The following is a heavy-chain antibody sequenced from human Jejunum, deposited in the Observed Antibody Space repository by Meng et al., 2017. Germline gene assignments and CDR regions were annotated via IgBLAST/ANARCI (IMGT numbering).Heavy chain of an antibody. CDR2: AST. CDR1: GGSLSRAGYQ. Sequence: QVQLQESVPGLGRPSKTLSLICTVSGGSLSRAGYQWGWIRQPPGKGLEWVGYASTNYNPSLKSRVTISLDTSRNQFSLSLSSVTAADTAVYYCARDHMGSLDYWGQGILVTVSS. CDR3: ARDHMGSLDY. V-gene: IGHV4-61*08. J-gene: IGHJ4*02. D-gene: IGHD1-26*01.